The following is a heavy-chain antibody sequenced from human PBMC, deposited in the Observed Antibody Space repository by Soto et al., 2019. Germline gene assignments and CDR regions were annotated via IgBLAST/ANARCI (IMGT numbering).Heavy chain of an antibody. J-gene: IGHJ6*02. V-gene: IGHV3-30*18. CDR1: GSTFSSYG. Sequence: GGSLRLSCAASGSTFSSYGMHWVRQAPGKGLEWVAVISYDGSNKYYADSVKGRFTISRDNSKNTLYLQMNSLRAEDTAVYYCAKEGTSLVDYYYYYGMDVWGQGTTVTVSS. D-gene: IGHD3-16*01. CDR3: AKEGTSLVDYYYYYGMDV. CDR2: ISYDGSNK.